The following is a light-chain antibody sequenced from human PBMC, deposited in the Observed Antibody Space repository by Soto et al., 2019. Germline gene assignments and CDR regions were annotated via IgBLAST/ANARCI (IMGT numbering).Light chain of an antibody. CDR3: QHRMNWPLT. CDR1: QTMSIY. J-gene: IGKJ5*01. CDR2: AAS. Sequence: DIQLSQSPSSLSSSVGDIVTITCRASQTMSIYLNWYQQRPGKAPKLLIYAASSLQNGVPARFSGSGSGTEFSLTISSLQPEDFAVYYCQHRMNWPLTFGQGTRLEIK. V-gene: IGKV1-39*01.